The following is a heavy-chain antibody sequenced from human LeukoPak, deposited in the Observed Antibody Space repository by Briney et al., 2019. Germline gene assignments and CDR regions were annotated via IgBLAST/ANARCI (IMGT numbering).Heavy chain of an antibody. Sequence: GGSLRLSCAASGFTFTGYGMHWVRQAPGKGLEWVAVIWYDGSNKYYADSVKGRFTISRDNAKNSLYLQMNSLRAEDTAVYYCARDEKGTFDYWGQGTLVTVSS. J-gene: IGHJ4*02. CDR1: GFTFTGYG. V-gene: IGHV3-33*01. D-gene: IGHD3-10*01. CDR2: IWYDGSNK. CDR3: ARDEKGTFDY.